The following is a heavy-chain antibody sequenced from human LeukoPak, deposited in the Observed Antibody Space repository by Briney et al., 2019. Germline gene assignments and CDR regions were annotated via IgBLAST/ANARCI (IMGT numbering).Heavy chain of an antibody. CDR3: ARDVHGGAFDY. J-gene: IGHJ4*02. D-gene: IGHD4-23*01. Sequence: GGSLRLSCVASGFAFSSYWLSWVRQAPGKGLEWVANIKQDGSDKYYVDSVKGRFTISRDNAKNSLYLQMNSLRAEDTAVYYCARDVHGGAFDYWGQGTLVTVSS. V-gene: IGHV3-7*01. CDR1: GFAFSSYW. CDR2: IKQDGSDK.